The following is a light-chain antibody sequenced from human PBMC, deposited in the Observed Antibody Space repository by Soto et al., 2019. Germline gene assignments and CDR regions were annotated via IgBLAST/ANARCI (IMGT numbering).Light chain of an antibody. Sequence: DIQMTQSPSTLSASVGDRVTLTCRASQSINSWLAWYQQRPGKGPKLLIHKASILEGGVPSRFSGSASGTEFTLTISILQPDDFATYYCLQYNHYPLTFGGGTKVEIK. CDR3: LQYNHYPLT. J-gene: IGKJ4*01. CDR1: QSINSW. V-gene: IGKV1-5*03. CDR2: KAS.